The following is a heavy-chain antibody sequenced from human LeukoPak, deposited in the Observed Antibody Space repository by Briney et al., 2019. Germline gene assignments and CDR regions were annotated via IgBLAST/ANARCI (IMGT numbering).Heavy chain of an antibody. J-gene: IGHJ4*02. V-gene: IGHV3-7*03. D-gene: IGHD3-22*01. Sequence: GGSLRLSCAASGFTFSSYWMSWVRQAPGKGLEWVANINQDGSEKYFVDSVKGRFTISRDNAKNSLYLQMNSLRGEDTAVYYCVKDLARYYDTSGYEYFDYWGQGTLVSVSS. CDR1: GFTFSSYW. CDR3: VKDLARYYDTSGYEYFDY. CDR2: INQDGSEK.